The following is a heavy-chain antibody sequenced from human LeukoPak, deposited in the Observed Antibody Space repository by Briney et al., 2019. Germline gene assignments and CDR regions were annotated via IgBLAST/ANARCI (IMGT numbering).Heavy chain of an antibody. CDR1: GVSVSSGSYY. J-gene: IGHJ4*02. CDR2: IYYSGST. Sequence: SETLSLTCTVSGVSVSSGSYYWSWIRQPPGKGLEWIGYIYYSGSTYYNPSLKSRVTISVDTSKNQFSLKLSSVTAADTAVYYCARETYGGVFDYWGQGTLVTVSS. CDR3: ARETYGGVFDY. D-gene: IGHD4-17*01. V-gene: IGHV4-30-4*01.